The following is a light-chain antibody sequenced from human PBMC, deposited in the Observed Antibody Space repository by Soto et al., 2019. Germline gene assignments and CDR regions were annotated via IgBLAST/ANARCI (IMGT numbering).Light chain of an antibody. V-gene: IGKV4-1*01. CDR3: HQYYSAPQA. J-gene: IGKJ4*01. Sequence: DTVMTQSPDSLAVSLGETATIKCKSSQNLFYTSINKSYLDWYQQKPGQRPRLLIYWAATRESGVPDRLSGSGAGTDFTLSISNLQADEVAVYYCHQYYSAPQAFGGGTKVEI. CDR2: WAA. CDR1: QNLFYTSINKSY.